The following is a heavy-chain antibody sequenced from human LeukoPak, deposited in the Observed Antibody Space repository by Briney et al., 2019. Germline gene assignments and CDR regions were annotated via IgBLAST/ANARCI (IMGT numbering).Heavy chain of an antibody. CDR2: TSAYNGNT. CDR3: ARDRCSGSSCYFDY. J-gene: IGHJ4*02. Sequence: ASVKVSCKASGYTFTNLGITWVRQAPGQGLEWMGWTSAYNGNTDYTQKFQGRVTMTTDTSASTAYMELRSLRSDDTAVYYCARDRCSGSSCYFDYWSQGTLVTVSS. D-gene: IGHD2-2*01. CDR1: GYTFTNLG. V-gene: IGHV1-18*01.